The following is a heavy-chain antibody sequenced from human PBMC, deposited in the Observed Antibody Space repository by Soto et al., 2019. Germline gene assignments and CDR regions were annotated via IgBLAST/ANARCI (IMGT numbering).Heavy chain of an antibody. J-gene: IGHJ4*02. CDR1: GYAFTTYG. V-gene: IGHV1-18*01. CDR2: ISAHNGNT. CDR3: ASGRYGDY. D-gene: IGHD1-26*01. Sequence: QVHLVQSGAEVKKPGASVKVSCKGSGYAFTTYGITWVRQAPGKGLEWMGWISAHNGNTNYAQKLQGRVTVTRDTSTSTAYMELRSLRSDATAVYYCASGRYGDYWGQGALVTVSS.